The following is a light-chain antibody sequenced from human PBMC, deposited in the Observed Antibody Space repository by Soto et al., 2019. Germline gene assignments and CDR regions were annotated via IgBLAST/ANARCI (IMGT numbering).Light chain of an antibody. Sequence: QSVLTQPASVSGSPGQSITISCTGTSSDVGGYNYVSWYQQLPGKAPNLMIYEVSNRPSGVSNRFSGSKSGNTASLTISGLQAEDEADYYCSSYTSSSTIVFGTGTKVTVL. CDR2: EVS. CDR3: SSYTSSSTIV. V-gene: IGLV2-14*01. J-gene: IGLJ1*01. CDR1: SSDVGGYNY.